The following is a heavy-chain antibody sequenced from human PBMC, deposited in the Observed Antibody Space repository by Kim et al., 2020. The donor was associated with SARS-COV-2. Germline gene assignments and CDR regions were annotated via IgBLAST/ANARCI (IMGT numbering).Heavy chain of an antibody. CDR3: ARDWDHDIVATTYAFDI. CDR1: GYTFTSYG. V-gene: IGHV1-18*01. CDR2: ISAYNGNT. Sequence: ASVKVSCKASGYTFTSYGISWVRQAPGQGLEWMGWISAYNGNTNYAQKLQGRVTMTTDTSTSTAYMELRSLRSDDTAVYYCARDWDHDIVATTYAFDIWGQGTMVTVSS. D-gene: IGHD5-12*01. J-gene: IGHJ3*02.